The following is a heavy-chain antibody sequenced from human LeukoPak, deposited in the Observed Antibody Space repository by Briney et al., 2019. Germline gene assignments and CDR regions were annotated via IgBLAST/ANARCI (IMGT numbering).Heavy chain of an antibody. D-gene: IGHD3/OR15-3a*01. J-gene: IGHJ4*02. CDR1: GYTFTSYW. CDR3: ARHLGLRTLDY. Sequence: ASVKVSCKASGYTFTSYWIGWVRQMPGKGLEWMGIIYPGDSDTRYSPSFQGQVTISADKSISTAYLQWSSLKASDTAMYFCARHLGLRTLDYWGQGTLVTVSS. V-gene: IGHV5-51*01. CDR2: IYPGDSDT.